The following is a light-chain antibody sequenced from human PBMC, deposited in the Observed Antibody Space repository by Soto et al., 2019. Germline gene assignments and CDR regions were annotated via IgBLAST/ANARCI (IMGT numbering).Light chain of an antibody. CDR2: GST. J-gene: IGLJ3*02. V-gene: IGLV1-40*01. CDR3: QSYDSGLKL. Sequence: QAVVTQPPSLSGAPGQRVTISCTGDISNIGAGFDVHWYQHLPGTAPKLLIYGSTNRPSGVPDRFSGSKSGTSASLAITGLPAEDEGEYYCQSYDSGLKLFGGGTKLTVL. CDR1: ISNIGAGFD.